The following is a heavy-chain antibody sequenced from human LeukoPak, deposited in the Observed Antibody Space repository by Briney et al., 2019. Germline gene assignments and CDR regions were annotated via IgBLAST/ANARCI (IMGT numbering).Heavy chain of an antibody. CDR2: IWYDGSIK. J-gene: IGHJ4*02. Sequence: GGSLRLSCAASGFTFTNYGMHWVRQAPGKGLEWVAVIWYDGSIKYYADSVKGRFTISRDNSKNPVYLQMNSLRAEDTAVYYCARAYYYDTSATPDYWGQGTLVTVSS. V-gene: IGHV3-33*01. CDR1: GFTFTNYG. CDR3: ARAYYYDTSATPDY. D-gene: IGHD3-22*01.